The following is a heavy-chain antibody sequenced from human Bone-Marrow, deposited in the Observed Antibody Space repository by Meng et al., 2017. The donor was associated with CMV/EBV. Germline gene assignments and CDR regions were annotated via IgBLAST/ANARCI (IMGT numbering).Heavy chain of an antibody. D-gene: IGHD5-24*01. CDR1: GFTFSSYS. Sequence: GESLKISCAASGFTFSSYSMNWVRQAPGKGLEWVSYISSSSSTIYYADSVKGRFTISRDNSKNTLYLQMNSLRAEDTAVYYCAKAVGRMATIPGDYWGQGTRVTVSS. CDR3: AKAVGRMATIPGDY. V-gene: IGHV3-48*01. CDR2: ISSSSSTI. J-gene: IGHJ4*02.